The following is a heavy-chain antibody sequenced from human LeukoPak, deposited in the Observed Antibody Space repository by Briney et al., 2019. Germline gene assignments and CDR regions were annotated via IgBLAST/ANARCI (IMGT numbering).Heavy chain of an antibody. CDR2: INSDGSST. V-gene: IGHV3-74*01. CDR1: GFTFSSYW. J-gene: IGHJ5*02. Sequence: GGSLRLSCAASGFTFSSYWMHWVRQAPGKGLVWVSRINSDGSSTSYADSVKGRFTISRDNAKNTLYLQMNSLRAEDTAVYYCARGYYYGSGSYSGNWFDPWGQGTLVTVPS. CDR3: ARGYYYGSGSYSGNWFDP. D-gene: IGHD3-10*01.